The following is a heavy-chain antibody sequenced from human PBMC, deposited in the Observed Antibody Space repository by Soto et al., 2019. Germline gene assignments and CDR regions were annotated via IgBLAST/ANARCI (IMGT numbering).Heavy chain of an antibody. J-gene: IGHJ4*02. D-gene: IGHD2-21*02. Sequence: GGSLRLSCAVSGFTFSNYAMTWVRQAPGKGPEWVSLMSGNGGRIVYADSVKGRFTISRDNSKNTLYLQMNSLRLEDTAVYYCVKDPVSGGSGGAWFDYWCQGTLVTVSS. CDR1: GFTFSNYA. V-gene: IGHV3-23*01. CDR2: MSGNGGRI. CDR3: VKDPVSGGSGGAWFDY.